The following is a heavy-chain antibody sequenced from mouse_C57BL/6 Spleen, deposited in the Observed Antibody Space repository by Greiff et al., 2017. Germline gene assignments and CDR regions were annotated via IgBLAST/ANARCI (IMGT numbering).Heavy chain of an antibody. CDR1: GFTFSSYA. V-gene: IGHV5-4*01. J-gene: IGHJ2*01. CDR3: ARDGDYGYGYFDY. CDR2: ISDGGSYT. D-gene: IGHD2-2*01. Sequence: DVKLVESGGGLVKPGGSLKLSCAASGFTFSSYAMSWVRQTPEKRLEWVATISDGGSYTYYPDNVKGRFTISRDNAKNNLYLQMSHLKSEDTAMYYCARDGDYGYGYFDYWGQGTTLTVSS.